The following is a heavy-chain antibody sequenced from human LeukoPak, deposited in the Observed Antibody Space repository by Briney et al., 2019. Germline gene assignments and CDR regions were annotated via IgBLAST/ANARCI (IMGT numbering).Heavy chain of an antibody. CDR1: GFTFSDHY. Sequence: GGSLRFSCAASGFTFSDHYMSCIRQAPGKGLVWVSYISGNGNIIYYADSVKGRSTISRDNAKNTLFLQMNSLRAEDTALYYCARLPNYYFDYRDQGTLVTVSS. D-gene: IGHD5-24*01. V-gene: IGHV3-11*01. CDR3: ARLPNYYFDY. CDR2: ISGNGNII. J-gene: IGHJ4*02.